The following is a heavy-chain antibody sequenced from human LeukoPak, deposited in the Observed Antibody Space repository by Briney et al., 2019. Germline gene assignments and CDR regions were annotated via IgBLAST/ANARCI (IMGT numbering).Heavy chain of an antibody. CDR3: ARHDYYGSGSPLSAFDI. Sequence: SETLSLTCTVSGGSISSSSYYWGWIRQPPGKGLEWIGSIYYSGSTYYNPSLKSRVTISVDTSKNQFSLKLSSVTAADTAVYYCARHDYYGSGSPLSAFDIWGQGTMVTVSS. CDR1: GGSISSSSYY. CDR2: IYYSGST. D-gene: IGHD3-10*01. V-gene: IGHV4-39*01. J-gene: IGHJ3*02.